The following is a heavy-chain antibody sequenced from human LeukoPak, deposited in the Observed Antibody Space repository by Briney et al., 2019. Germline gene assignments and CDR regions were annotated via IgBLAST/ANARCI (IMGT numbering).Heavy chain of an antibody. D-gene: IGHD3-3*01. J-gene: IGHJ4*02. CDR2: IRSKAYGGTT. V-gene: IGHV3-49*04. CDR1: GFTFSSYA. CDR3: TRRYDFWSGYDDFDY. Sequence: GGSLRLSCAASGFTFSSYAMSWVRQAPGKGLEWVGFIRSKAYGGTTEYAASVKGRFTISRDDSKSIAYLQMNSLKTEDTAVYYCTRRYDFWSGYDDFDYWGQGTLVTVSS.